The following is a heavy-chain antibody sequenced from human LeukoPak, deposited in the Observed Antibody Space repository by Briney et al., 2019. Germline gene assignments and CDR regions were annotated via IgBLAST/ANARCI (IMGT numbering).Heavy chain of an antibody. CDR2: IRYGGSNK. Sequence: PGGSLRLSCAASGFTFSSYGMHWVRQAPGKGLEWVAFIRYGGSNKYYADSVKGRFTISRDNSKNTLYLQMNSLRAEDTAVYYCAKDLTGVGANMFDYWGQGTLVTVSS. CDR1: GFTFSSYG. V-gene: IGHV3-30*02. D-gene: IGHD1-26*01. CDR3: AKDLTGVGANMFDY. J-gene: IGHJ4*02.